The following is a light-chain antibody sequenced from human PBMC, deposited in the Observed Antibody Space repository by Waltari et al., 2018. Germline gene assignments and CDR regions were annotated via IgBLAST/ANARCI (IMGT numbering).Light chain of an antibody. CDR1: ALPKKY. J-gene: IGLJ3*02. CDR2: EDR. Sequence: SYELTQPPSVSVSPGQTARITCSGDALPKKYAYWYQQKSGQAPVLVIYEDRKRPPGVPESLSASSSGTVVTLTISGAQVEDEADYYCYSTDSSGNPVFGGGTKLTVL. V-gene: IGLV3-10*01. CDR3: YSTDSSGNPV.